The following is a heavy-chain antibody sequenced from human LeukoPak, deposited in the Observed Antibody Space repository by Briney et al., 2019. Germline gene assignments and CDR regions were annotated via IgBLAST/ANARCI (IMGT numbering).Heavy chain of an antibody. CDR1: GGSISSSSYY. J-gene: IGHJ4*02. V-gene: IGHV4-39*07. CDR3: ARAPRDYYDRSEHYFDY. D-gene: IGHD3-22*01. Sequence: PSETLSLTCTVSGGSISSSSYYWGWIRQPPGKGLEWIGSIYYSGSTYYNPSLKSRVTISVDTSKNQFSLKLSSVTAADTAVYYCARAPRDYYDRSEHYFDYWGQGTLVTVSS. CDR2: IYYSGST.